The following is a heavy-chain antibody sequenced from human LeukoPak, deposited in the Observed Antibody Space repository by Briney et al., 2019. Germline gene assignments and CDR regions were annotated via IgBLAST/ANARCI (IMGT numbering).Heavy chain of an antibody. J-gene: IGHJ4*02. V-gene: IGHV3-74*03. D-gene: IGHD2-15*01. CDR3: ARTDNLDY. CDR2: IRGDETIA. Sequence: GGSLRLSCAASGFSCTTWMHWIRQAPGKGLVWVARIRGDETIATYAESVKGRFTISRDNARNTLYLQMNSLRAEDTAVYYCARTDNLDYWGQGTPVTVSS. CDR1: GFSCTTW.